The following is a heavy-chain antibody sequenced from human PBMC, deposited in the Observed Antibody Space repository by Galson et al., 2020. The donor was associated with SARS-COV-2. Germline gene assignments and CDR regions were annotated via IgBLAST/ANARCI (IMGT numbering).Heavy chain of an antibody. Sequence: GGSLRLSCAASGFTFSSYAMSWVRQAPGKGPEWVSAISGSGGSTYYPDSVKGRFTISRDNSKNTLYLQMNSLRAEDTAVYYCAKYIVVVPAAESDDAFDILGQGTMVTVSS. D-gene: IGHD2-2*01. J-gene: IGHJ3*02. CDR2: ISGSGGST. CDR3: AKYIVVVPAAESDDAFDI. V-gene: IGHV3-23*01. CDR1: GFTFSSYA.